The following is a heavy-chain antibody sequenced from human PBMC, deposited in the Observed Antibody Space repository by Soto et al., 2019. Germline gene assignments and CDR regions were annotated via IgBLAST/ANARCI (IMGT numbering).Heavy chain of an antibody. CDR1: GFTFSSYA. Sequence: GGSLRLSCAASGFTFSSYAMSWVRQAPGKGLEWVSAISGSGGSTYYADSVKGRFTISRDNSKNTLFLQMNSLRAEDTAVYYCAKLSGPERSSSSVLGYYYYYGMDVWGQGTTVTVSS. D-gene: IGHD6-6*01. CDR3: AKLSGPERSSSSVLGYYYYYGMDV. J-gene: IGHJ6*02. V-gene: IGHV3-23*01. CDR2: ISGSGGST.